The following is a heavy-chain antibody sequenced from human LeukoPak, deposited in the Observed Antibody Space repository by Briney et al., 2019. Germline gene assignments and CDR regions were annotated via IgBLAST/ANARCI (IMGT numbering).Heavy chain of an antibody. CDR2: ISAYNGNT. Sequence: ASVKVSCKASGYTFTNYGVSWVRQAPGQGLEWMGWISAYNGNTNYAQKLQGRVTMTTDTSTSTAYMELRSLRSDDTAVYYCARDRHIVGATTPDYWGQGTLVTVSS. D-gene: IGHD1-26*01. V-gene: IGHV1-18*01. J-gene: IGHJ4*02. CDR3: ARDRHIVGATTPDY. CDR1: GYTFTNYG.